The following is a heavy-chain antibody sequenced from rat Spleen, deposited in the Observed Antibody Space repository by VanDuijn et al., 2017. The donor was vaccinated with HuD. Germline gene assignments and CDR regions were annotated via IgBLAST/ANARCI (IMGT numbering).Heavy chain of an antibody. CDR2: ISTDGGST. CDR3: ARQPHLLQWSPFDY. Sequence: EVKLVESGGGLVQPGRSLKLSCAASGFNFNDYWMGWVRQAPGKGLEWVSSISTDGGSTYYPDSVKGRFTISRDNAKSSLYLQMNSLKSEDTATYYCARQPHLLQWSPFDYWGQGVMVTVSS. D-gene: IGHD1-1*01. J-gene: IGHJ2*01. CDR1: GFNFNDYW. V-gene: IGHV5-25*01.